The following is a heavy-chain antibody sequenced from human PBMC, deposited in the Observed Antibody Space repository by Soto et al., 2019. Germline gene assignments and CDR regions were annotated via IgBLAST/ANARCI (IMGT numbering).Heavy chain of an antibody. CDR3: ARGGYCTNGVCARSFDL. V-gene: IGHV3-64*01. J-gene: IGHJ3*01. CDR2: ISSNGVAT. CDR1: GFTFSFYA. D-gene: IGHD2-8*01. Sequence: EVQLVESGGGLVQPGGSLRLSCAASGFTFSFYAMHWVRQAPGKGLEYVSAISSNGVATYHANSVKGRFTISRDNSKNTLYLQLGSLRAEDMAVYYCARGGYCTNGVCARSFDLWGPGPRVTVSS.